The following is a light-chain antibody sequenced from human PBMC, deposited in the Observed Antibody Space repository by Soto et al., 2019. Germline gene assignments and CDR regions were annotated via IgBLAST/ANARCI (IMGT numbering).Light chain of an antibody. CDR1: QSITNY. CDR3: QQSYDMPWK. CDR2: AAD. J-gene: IGKJ1*01. V-gene: IGKV1-39*01. Sequence: DIQMTHSPSSLAAPVGGPVTITCLASQSITNYLTWFQQKPGKAPSLLIFAADNLQDGVPSRFSGSGSGRDFSLTISSLQPEDFATYYCQQSYDMPWKCGQGTKGDIK.